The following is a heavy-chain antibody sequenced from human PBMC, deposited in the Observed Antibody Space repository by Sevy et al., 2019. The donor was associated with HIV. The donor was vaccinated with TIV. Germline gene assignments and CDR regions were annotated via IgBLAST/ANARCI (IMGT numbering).Heavy chain of an antibody. CDR3: ASGWLYWPTDY. CDR2: ISSTGNT. Sequence: GGSLRLSCAASGFTFSNYALTWVRQAPGKWLEWVSTISSTGNTHYTDSVEGRFSISRDNSKSTVFLQMNSLRSEDTAIYYCASGWLYWPTDYWGQGTLVTVSS. V-gene: IGHV3-23*01. J-gene: IGHJ4*02. D-gene: IGHD6-19*01. CDR1: GFTFSNYA.